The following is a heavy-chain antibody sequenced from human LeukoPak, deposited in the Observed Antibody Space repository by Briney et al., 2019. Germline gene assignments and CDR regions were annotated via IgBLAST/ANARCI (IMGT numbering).Heavy chain of an antibody. CDR3: ASTSGWYEPIDY. Sequence: GGSLRLSCAASGXTFSSYGMHWVRQAPGKGLEWVAVIWYDGSNKYYADSVKGRFTISRDNSKNTLYLQMNSLRAEDTAVYYCASTSGWYEPIDYWGQGTLVTVSS. V-gene: IGHV3-33*01. CDR2: IWYDGSNK. J-gene: IGHJ4*02. D-gene: IGHD6-19*01. CDR1: GXTFSSYG.